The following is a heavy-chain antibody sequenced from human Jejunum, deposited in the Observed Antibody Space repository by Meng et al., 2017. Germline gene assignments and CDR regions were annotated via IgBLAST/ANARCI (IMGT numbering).Heavy chain of an antibody. J-gene: IGHJ3*02. D-gene: IGHD3-22*01. CDR3: ARADESSGYTDPFDI. Sequence: SVKVSCKASGGTFSRYAISWVGQAPGQGLEWMGGIIPKFGSADYAQKLQGRVTITADESTTTAYMELSSLRSEDTALYYCARADESSGYTDPFDIWGQGTMVTVSS. CDR2: IIPKFGSA. CDR1: GGTFSRYA. V-gene: IGHV1-69*13.